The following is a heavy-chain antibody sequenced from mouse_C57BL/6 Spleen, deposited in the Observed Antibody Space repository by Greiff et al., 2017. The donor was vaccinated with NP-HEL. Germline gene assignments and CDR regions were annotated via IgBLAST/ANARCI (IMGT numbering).Heavy chain of an antibody. CDR2: IDPEDGET. V-gene: IGHV14-2*01. D-gene: IGHD1-1*01. J-gene: IGHJ3*01. CDR1: GFNIKDYY. CDR3: AIQDYYGAWFAY. Sequence: EVQLQQSGAELVKPGASVKLSCTASGFNIKDYYMHWVKQRTEQGLEWIGRIDPEDGETKYAPNFQGKATITADTSSNTAYLQLSSLTSEDTAVYYCAIQDYYGAWFAYWGQGTLVTVSA.